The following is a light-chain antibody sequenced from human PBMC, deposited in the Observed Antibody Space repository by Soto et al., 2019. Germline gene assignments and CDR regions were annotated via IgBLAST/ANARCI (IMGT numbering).Light chain of an antibody. Sequence: QSVLTQPPSASGTPGQRVTISCSGSSSNIGSNYVYWYHQLPGTAPKLVIYRNNQRPSGVPDRISGSKSGTSASLAISGLRSEDEADYSCATWDDSLSGWVFGGGTKLTVL. CDR3: ATWDDSLSGWV. CDR2: RNN. J-gene: IGLJ3*02. V-gene: IGLV1-47*01. CDR1: SSNIGSNY.